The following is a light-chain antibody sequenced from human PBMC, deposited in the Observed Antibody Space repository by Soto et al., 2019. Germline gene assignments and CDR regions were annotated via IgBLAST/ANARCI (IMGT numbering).Light chain of an antibody. J-gene: IGKJ1*01. CDR2: DAS. Sequence: DIQMTQSPSTLSASAGDRVTITCRASQSINTWLAWYQLKPGKAPKLLIYDASSLKSGVPSRFSGSGSGTEFTLTISSLQPDDLATYYCQQYNSYRTFGQGTKVEIK. V-gene: IGKV1-5*01. CDR1: QSINTW. CDR3: QQYNSYRT.